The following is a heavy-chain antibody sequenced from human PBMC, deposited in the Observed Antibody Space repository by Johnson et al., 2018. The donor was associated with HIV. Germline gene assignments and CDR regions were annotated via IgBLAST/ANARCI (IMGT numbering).Heavy chain of an antibody. CDR2: IHWNGGRT. D-gene: IGHD3-16*01. CDR3: ARDPSRLRQSDI. CDR1: GFTFDDYG. Sequence: VQLVESGGGVVRPGGSLRLSCAAAGFTFDDYGMSWVRKAPGKGLEWVSGIHWNGGRTVYVDSMKGRFTISRDYAAPVKGRFTISRDDSKNTLYLQMNSLRAEDTAVYYCARDPSRLRQSDIWGKGTMVTVSS. J-gene: IGHJ3*02. V-gene: IGHV3-20*04.